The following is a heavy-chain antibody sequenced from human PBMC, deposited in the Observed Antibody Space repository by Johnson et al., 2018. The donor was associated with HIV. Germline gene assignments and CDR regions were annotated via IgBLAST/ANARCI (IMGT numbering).Heavy chain of an antibody. J-gene: IGHJ3*02. CDR2: ISYDGSNK. V-gene: IGHV3-30-3*02. Sequence: QVQLVESGGGVVQPGRSLRLSCAASGFTFSSYAMHWVRQAPGKGLEWVAVISYDGSNKYYADSVKGRFTISRDNSKNPLYLQMNSLRAEDTAVYYCAKFLAWGLYSSSWYHAFDIWGQGTMVTVSS. CDR3: AKFLAWGLYSSSWYHAFDI. D-gene: IGHD6-13*01. CDR1: GFTFSSYA.